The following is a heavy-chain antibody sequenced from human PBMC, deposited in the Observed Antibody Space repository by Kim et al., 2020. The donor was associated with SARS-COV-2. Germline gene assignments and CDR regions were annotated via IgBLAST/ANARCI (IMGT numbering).Heavy chain of an antibody. V-gene: IGHV1-3*01. J-gene: IGHJ6*02. CDR2: NGNT. Sequence: NGNTKDSQKFQRRVTITRDTSGSTAYMELSSLRAEDTAVYYCARNYGMDVWGQGTTVTVSS. CDR3: ARNYGMDV.